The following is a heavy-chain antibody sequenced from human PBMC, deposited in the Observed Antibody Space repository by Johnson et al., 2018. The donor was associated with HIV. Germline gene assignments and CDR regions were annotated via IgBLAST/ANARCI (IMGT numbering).Heavy chain of an antibody. CDR1: GFTFSSYG. Sequence: QVQLVESGGGLVQPGRSLRLSCAASGFTFSSYGMHWVRQAPGKGLEWVAFIGFDGTKSYYADSLKGRFTISRDNSKNTLYLQMNSLRAEDTAVYYCAREAWGFGERVDAFDIWGQGTMVTVSS. CDR3: AREAWGFGERVDAFDI. V-gene: IGHV3-33*08. J-gene: IGHJ3*02. D-gene: IGHD3-10*01. CDR2: IGFDGTKS.